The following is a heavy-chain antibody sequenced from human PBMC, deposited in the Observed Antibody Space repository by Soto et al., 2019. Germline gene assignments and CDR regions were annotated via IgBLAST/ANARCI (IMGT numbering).Heavy chain of an antibody. CDR2: IYWDDDK. CDR3: AHSLDPKWGSRGACDY. CDR1: EFSLSTSGVG. V-gene: IGHV2-5*02. J-gene: IGHJ4*02. D-gene: IGHD7-27*01. Sequence: QITLKESGPTLVKPTQTLTLTCTFSEFSLSTSGVGVGWIRQPPGKALEWLALIYWDDDKRYSPSLKSRLTITKDTSKNQVVLTMTNMDPVDTATYYCAHSLDPKWGSRGACDYWGQGTLVTVSS.